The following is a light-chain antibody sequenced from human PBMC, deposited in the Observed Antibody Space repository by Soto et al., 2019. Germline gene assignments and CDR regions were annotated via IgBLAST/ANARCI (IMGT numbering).Light chain of an antibody. CDR3: QTWGTGVV. V-gene: IGLV4-69*01. CDR2: LNSDGSH. CDR1: SGHSSYA. Sequence: QPVLTQSPSASASLGASVKLTCTLSSGHSSYAIAWHQQQPEKGPWYLMKLNSDGSHRKGDGIPDRFSGSSSGAERYLTISSLQSEDEADYYCQTWGTGVVFGGGTKVTVL. J-gene: IGLJ2*01.